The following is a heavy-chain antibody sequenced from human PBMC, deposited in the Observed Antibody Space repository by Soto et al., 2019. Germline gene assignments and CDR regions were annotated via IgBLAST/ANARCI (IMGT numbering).Heavy chain of an antibody. CDR3: ARDRGYPDSFNI. V-gene: IGHV3-48*04. CDR2: ISSSSRTI. D-gene: IGHD3-10*01. Sequence: GGSLRLSCAASGFTFSSYSMNWVRQAPGKGLEWVSYISSSSRTIYCADSVKGRFTISRDNAKNTLYLQMNSLRVEDTAVYYCARDRGYPDSFNIWGQGTRVTVSS. J-gene: IGHJ3*02. CDR1: GFTFSSYS.